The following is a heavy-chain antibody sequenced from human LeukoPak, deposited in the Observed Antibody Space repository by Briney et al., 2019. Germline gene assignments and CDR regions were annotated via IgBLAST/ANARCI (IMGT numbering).Heavy chain of an antibody. CDR3: ARGDMVRGLVY. D-gene: IGHD3-10*01. CDR1: GGSFSGYY. J-gene: IGHJ4*02. CDR2: INHSGRT. Sequence: SETLSLTCAVSGGSFSGYYWTWIRQPPGKGLEWIGEINHSGRTNYNPSLKSRVTISVDTSKNQFSLKVTSVTAADTALYYCARGDMVRGLVYWGQGTLATVSS. V-gene: IGHV4-34*01.